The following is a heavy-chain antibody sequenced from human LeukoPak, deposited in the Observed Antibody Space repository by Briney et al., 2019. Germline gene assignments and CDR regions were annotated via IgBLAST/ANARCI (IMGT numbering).Heavy chain of an antibody. V-gene: IGHV1-46*01. CDR3: ARDFGGNSGDFDY. J-gene: IGHJ4*02. CDR1: GYTFTNYY. D-gene: IGHD4-23*01. CDR2: INPSDGST. Sequence: GASVKVSCKASGYTFTNYYMHWVRQAPGQGLEWMGIINPSDGSTSYPQKFQGRVTMTRDTSTTTVYMELSSLRSEDSAVYYCARDFGGNSGDFDYWGQGTLVAVSS.